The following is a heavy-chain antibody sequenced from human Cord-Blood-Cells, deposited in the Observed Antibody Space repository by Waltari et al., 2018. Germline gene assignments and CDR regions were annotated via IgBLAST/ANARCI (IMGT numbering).Heavy chain of an antibody. Sequence: QVQLVESGGGVVQPGRSLRSYCAASGFTSSSYGMHWVRQAPGKGLEWVAVISYDGSNKYYADSVKGRFTISRDNSKNTLYLQMNSLRAEDTAVYYCAKFPYGGNSDYWGQGTLVTVSS. CDR1: GFTSSSYG. D-gene: IGHD2-21*02. J-gene: IGHJ4*02. V-gene: IGHV3-30*18. CDR3: AKFPYGGNSDY. CDR2: ISYDGSNK.